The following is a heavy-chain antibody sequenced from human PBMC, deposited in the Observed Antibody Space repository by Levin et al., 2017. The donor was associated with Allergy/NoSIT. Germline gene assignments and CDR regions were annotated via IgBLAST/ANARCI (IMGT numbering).Heavy chain of an antibody. Sequence: GESLKISCKASGYTFTGYYMHWVRQAPGQGLEWMGWINPNSGGTNYAQKFQGRVTMTRDTSISTAYMELSRLRSDDTAVYYCATDYGLDPWGQGTLVTVSS. D-gene: IGHD4-17*01. J-gene: IGHJ5*02. V-gene: IGHV1-2*02. CDR3: ATDYGLDP. CDR1: GYTFTGYY. CDR2: INPNSGGT.